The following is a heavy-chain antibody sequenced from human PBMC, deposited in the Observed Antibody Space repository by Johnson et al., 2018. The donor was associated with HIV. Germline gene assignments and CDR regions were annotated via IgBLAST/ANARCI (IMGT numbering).Heavy chain of an antibody. D-gene: IGHD6-6*01. J-gene: IGHJ3*02. Sequence: QVQLVESGGGVVQPGGSLRLSCAASGFIFSSYGMHWVRQAPGKGLEWVAFIRYDGSDKYYADSVKSRVTISRDNSKNTLYLQMNSLRAEDTAVYYCASPWGRYSISSLDSFDIWGQGTRVTVSS. V-gene: IGHV3-30*02. CDR2: IRYDGSDK. CDR1: GFIFSSYG. CDR3: ASPWGRYSISSLDSFDI.